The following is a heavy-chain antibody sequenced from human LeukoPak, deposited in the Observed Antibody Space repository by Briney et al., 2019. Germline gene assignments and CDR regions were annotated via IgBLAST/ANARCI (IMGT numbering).Heavy chain of an antibody. Sequence: ASVKVSCKASGYTFTKFDINWVRQATGQGLEWMGLVNLKSGYTGYAQKFQGRVTMTRNTSISTAYMELSSLRSEDTAMYYCARAELLWFGETRYYYGMDVWGQGTTVTVSS. CDR1: GYTFTKFD. CDR2: VNLKSGYT. V-gene: IGHV1-8*01. D-gene: IGHD3-10*01. CDR3: ARAELLWFGETRYYYGMDV. J-gene: IGHJ6*02.